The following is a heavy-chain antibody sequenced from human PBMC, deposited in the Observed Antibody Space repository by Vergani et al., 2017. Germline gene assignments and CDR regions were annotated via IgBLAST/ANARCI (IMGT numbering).Heavy chain of an antibody. CDR1: GYTFTSYY. D-gene: IGHD3-3*01. Sequence: QVQLVQSGAEVKKPGASVKVSCKASGYTFTSYYMHWVRQAPGQGLEWMGIINPSGGSTSYAQKFQGRVTMTRDTSTSTGYMELSSLRSEDTAVYYCARGQGAHGDELLLWPFDYWGQGTLVTVSS. J-gene: IGHJ4*02. CDR2: INPSGGST. CDR3: ARGQGAHGDELLLWPFDY. V-gene: IGHV1-46*03.